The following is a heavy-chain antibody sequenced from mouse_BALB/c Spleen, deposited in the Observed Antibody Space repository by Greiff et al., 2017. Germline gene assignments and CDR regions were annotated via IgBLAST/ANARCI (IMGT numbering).Heavy chain of an antibody. D-gene: IGHD1-1*01. J-gene: IGHJ2*01. CDR2: IYPGDGDT. CDR1: GYAFSSYW. CDR3: ARSDYYGSSYGGY. Sequence: QVQLQQSGAELVRPGSSVKISCKASGYAFSSYWMNWVKQRPGQGLEWIGQIYPGDGDTNYNGKFKGKATLTADKSSSTAYMQLSSLTSEDSAVYFCARSDYYGSSYGGYWGQGTTRTVSS. V-gene: IGHV1-80*01.